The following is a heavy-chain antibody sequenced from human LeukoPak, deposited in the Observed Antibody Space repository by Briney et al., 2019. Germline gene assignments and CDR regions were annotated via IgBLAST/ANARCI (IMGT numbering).Heavy chain of an antibody. CDR2: IYYDGST. D-gene: IGHD2-2*01. V-gene: IGHV4-39*07. CDR3: ARGRPYCSSTSCRYNWFDP. J-gene: IGHJ5*02. CDR1: GGSIGSSTYY. Sequence: SETLSLTCTVSGGSIGSSTYYYGWIRQPPGKGLEWIGSIYYDGSTYYSPSLRSRVTISLDTSQNRFSLKLTSVTAADTAVHYCARGRPYCSSTSCRYNWFDPWGQGTLVTVSS.